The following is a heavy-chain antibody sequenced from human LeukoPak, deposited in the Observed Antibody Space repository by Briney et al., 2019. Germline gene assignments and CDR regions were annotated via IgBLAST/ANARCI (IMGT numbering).Heavy chain of an antibody. J-gene: IGHJ5*02. CDR1: GYTFTSYG. Sequence: GASVKVSCKASGYTFTSYGISWVRPAPGQGLAVMGWISAYNGNTNYAQKLQGRVTMTTDTSTSTAYMALRSMRSDDTAVYYCARGVIMRQLSVFDPWGQGTLVTVSS. V-gene: IGHV1-18*01. D-gene: IGHD2-21*01. CDR2: ISAYNGNT. CDR3: ARGVIMRQLSVFDP.